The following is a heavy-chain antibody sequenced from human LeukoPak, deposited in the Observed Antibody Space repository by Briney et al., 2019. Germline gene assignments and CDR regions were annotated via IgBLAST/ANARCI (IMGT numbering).Heavy chain of an antibody. D-gene: IGHD6-13*01. CDR3: ARDFIRSRGSWSNYGMDV. Sequence: ASVKVSCKASGYTFTSYGISWVRQAPGQGLEWMGWISAYNGNTNYAQKLQGRVTMTTDTSTSTAYMELRSLRSDDTAVYYCARDFIRSRGSWSNYGMDVWGQGTTVTVSS. CDR1: GYTFTSYG. J-gene: IGHJ6*02. CDR2: ISAYNGNT. V-gene: IGHV1-18*01.